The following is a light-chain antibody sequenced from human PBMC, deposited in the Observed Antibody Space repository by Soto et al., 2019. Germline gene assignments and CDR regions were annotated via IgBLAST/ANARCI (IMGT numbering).Light chain of an antibody. J-gene: IGLJ1*01. CDR3: GTWDSSLSAYV. CDR1: SSNIGNNY. Sequence: QSVLTQPPSVSVAPGQTVTISCSGSSSNIGNNYVSWSQQLPGTAPKLLIYDNDKRPSGIPDRFSGSKSGTSATLDITGLQTGDEADYYCGTWDSSLSAYVFGPGTKLTVL. V-gene: IGLV1-51*01. CDR2: DND.